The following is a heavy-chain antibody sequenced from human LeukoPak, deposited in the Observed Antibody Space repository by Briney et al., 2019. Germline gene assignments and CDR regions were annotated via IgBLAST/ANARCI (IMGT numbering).Heavy chain of an antibody. J-gene: IGHJ4*02. D-gene: IGHD6-13*01. CDR3: ASSPPYSSSWYYFDY. CDR2: INPSGGST. Sequence: ASVKVSCKASGYTFTSYYMHWVRQAPGRGLDWMGIINPSGGSTSYAQKFQGRVTVTRDTSTSTVYMELSSLRSEDTAVYYCASSPPYSSSWYYFDYWGQGTLVTVSS. CDR1: GYTFTSYY. V-gene: IGHV1-46*01.